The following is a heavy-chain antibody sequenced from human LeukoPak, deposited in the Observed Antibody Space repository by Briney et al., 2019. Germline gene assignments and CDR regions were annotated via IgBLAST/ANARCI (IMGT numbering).Heavy chain of an antibody. Sequence: PGGSLRLSCAASGFTVSSNYMSWVRQAPGKGLEWVSVIYSGEKTQYADSVKGRFTISRHNSKNTLYLQMNSLRPEDTAVYYCARSSFGVDAPDYWGQGTLVTVSS. V-gene: IGHV3-53*04. D-gene: IGHD3-3*01. CDR3: ARSSFGVDAPDY. CDR1: GFTVSSNY. J-gene: IGHJ4*02. CDR2: IYSGEKT.